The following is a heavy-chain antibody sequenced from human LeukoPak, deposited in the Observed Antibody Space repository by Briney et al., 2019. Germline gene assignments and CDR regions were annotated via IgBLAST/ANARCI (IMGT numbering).Heavy chain of an antibody. J-gene: IGHJ6*03. CDR2: IYYSGST. V-gene: IGHV4-39*07. D-gene: IGHD3-3*01. CDR1: GGSISSSSYY. Sequence: SETLSLTCTVSGGSISSSSYYWGWIRQPPGKGLEWIGSIYYSGSTYYNPSLKSRVTISVDTSKNQFSLKLSSVTAADTAVYYCASETKTYKKLRFLEWARKYYYYYYYMDVWGKGTTVTVSS. CDR3: ASETKTYKKLRFLEWARKYYYYYYYMDV.